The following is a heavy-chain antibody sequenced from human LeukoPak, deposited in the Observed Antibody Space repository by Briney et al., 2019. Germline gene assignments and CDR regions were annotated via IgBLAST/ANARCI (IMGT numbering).Heavy chain of an antibody. V-gene: IGHV3-21*01. CDR2: ISSSSSYI. CDR3: ARGEATVTTQFLIDY. CDR1: GFTFSSYS. Sequence: GGSLRLSCAASGFTFSSYSMNWVRQAPGKGLEWVSSISSSSSYIYYADSVKGRFTISRDNAKNSLYLQMNSLRAEDTAVYYCARGEATVTTQFLIDYWGQGTLVTVSS. J-gene: IGHJ4*02. D-gene: IGHD4-17*01.